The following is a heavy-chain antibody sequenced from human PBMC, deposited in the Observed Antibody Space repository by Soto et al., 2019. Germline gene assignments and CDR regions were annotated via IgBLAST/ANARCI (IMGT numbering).Heavy chain of an antibody. CDR3: ARGFTTKVIDY. J-gene: IGHJ4*02. V-gene: IGHV4-59*01. CDR2: IYYSGST. CDR1: GGSISDYY. D-gene: IGHD5-18*01. Sequence: QVQLKESGPGLMKPSETLSLTCTVSGGSISDYYWSWIRQPPGKGLEWIGYIYYSGSTNYNPSLKSRVTISVDTSKNQFSLKLSSVTAADTAVYYCARGFTTKVIDYWGQGTLVTVSS.